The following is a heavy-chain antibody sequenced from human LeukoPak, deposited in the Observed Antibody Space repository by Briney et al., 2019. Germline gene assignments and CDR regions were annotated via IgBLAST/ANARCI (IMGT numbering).Heavy chain of an antibody. D-gene: IGHD6-6*01. Sequence: GGSLRLSCAASGFTFSSYSMKWVRQAPGKGREWVSSISSSSSYIYYADSVKGRFTISRDNAKNSLYLHMNSLSAEDTAAYYCARALSIAARQNWFDPWGQGTLVTVSS. CDR3: ARALSIAARQNWFDP. CDR2: ISSSSSYI. V-gene: IGHV3-21*01. CDR1: GFTFSSYS. J-gene: IGHJ5*02.